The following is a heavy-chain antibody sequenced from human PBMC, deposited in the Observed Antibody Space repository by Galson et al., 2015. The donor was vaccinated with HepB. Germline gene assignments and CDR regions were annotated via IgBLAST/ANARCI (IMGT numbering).Heavy chain of an antibody. V-gene: IGHV5-51*01. J-gene: IGHJ3*02. CDR1: GYSFTSYW. Sequence: QSGAEVKKPGESLKISCKGSGYSFTSYWIGWVRQMPGKGLEWMGIIYPGDSDTRYSPSFQGQVTISADKSISTAYLQWSSLKASDTAMYYCARSPKYYYDSSGYYLFDIWGQGTMVTVSS. CDR2: IYPGDSDT. CDR3: ARSPKYYYDSSGYYLFDI. D-gene: IGHD3-22*01.